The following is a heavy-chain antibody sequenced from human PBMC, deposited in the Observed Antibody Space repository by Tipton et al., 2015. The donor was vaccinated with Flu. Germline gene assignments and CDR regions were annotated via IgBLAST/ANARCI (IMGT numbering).Heavy chain of an antibody. D-gene: IGHD4-17*01. Sequence: GLVKPSETLSLTCNVFGASITESDWSWVRQPAGERLEWIGRIFATGTAIYNPSLRSRVTMSVDTSKNQFSLNLTSVTAADTAMYYCARLPRHYGDYPLDYWGPGIMVTVSS. CDR3: ARLPRHYGDYPLDY. CDR1: GASITESD. CDR2: IFATGTA. V-gene: IGHV4-4*07. J-gene: IGHJ4*01.